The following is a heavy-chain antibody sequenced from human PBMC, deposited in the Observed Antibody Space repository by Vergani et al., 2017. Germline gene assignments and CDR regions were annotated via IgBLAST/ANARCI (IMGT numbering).Heavy chain of an antibody. CDR1: GFTFSSYG. Sequence: VQLVESGGGLVQPGGSLRLSCAASGFTFSSYGMHWVRQAPGKGLEWVAVIWYDGSNKYYADSVKRRFTISRDNSKNTLYLQMNSLRAEDTAVYYCARDPVIVVVPAALPLEGDDAFDIWGQGTMVTVSS. V-gene: IGHV3-33*01. J-gene: IGHJ3*02. CDR2: IWYDGSNK. CDR3: ARDPVIVVVPAALPLEGDDAFDI. D-gene: IGHD2-2*01.